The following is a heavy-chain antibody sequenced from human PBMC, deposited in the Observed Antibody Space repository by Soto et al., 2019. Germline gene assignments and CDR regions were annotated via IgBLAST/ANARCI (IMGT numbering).Heavy chain of an antibody. Sequence: QVQLVQSGAEVKEPGASVRVSCKASGYTFINYDISWVRQATGQGLEWMGWMNPGSGKTGYANKFQGRVTMTRYAPASTAHPELSSLTSEDTAVYYCARMASFGTLNWFDPWGQGTLVTVSS. J-gene: IGHJ5*02. CDR3: ARMASFGTLNWFDP. V-gene: IGHV1-8*02. CDR2: MNPGSGKT. CDR1: GYTFINYD. D-gene: IGHD3-16*01.